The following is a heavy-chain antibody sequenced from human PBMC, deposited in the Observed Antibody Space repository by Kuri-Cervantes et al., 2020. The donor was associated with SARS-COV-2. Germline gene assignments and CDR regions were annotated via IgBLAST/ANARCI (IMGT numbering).Heavy chain of an antibody. CDR2: ISYDGSNK. CDR3: AKDLGGYVGY. CDR1: GFTFSSYG. J-gene: IGHJ4*02. D-gene: IGHD3-22*01. V-gene: IGHV3-30*18. Sequence: SLKSSCAASGFTFSSYGMHWVRQAPGKGLEWVAVISYDGSNKYYADSVKGRFTISRDNSKNTLYLQMNSLRAEDTAVYYCAKDLGGYVGYWGQGTLVTVSS.